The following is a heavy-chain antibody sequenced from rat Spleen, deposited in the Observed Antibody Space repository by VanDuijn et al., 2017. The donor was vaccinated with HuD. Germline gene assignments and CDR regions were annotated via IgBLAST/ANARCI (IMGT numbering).Heavy chain of an antibody. CDR2: ISPSGSTT. D-gene: IGHD1-4*01. J-gene: IGHJ3*01. Sequence: EVQLVESGGGLVQPGRSLKLSCAASGFTFTNYGMHWIRQAPTNGLEWVASISPSGSTTHYRDSVRGRFTIFRDVAKSTLYLQMDSLRSEDTATYYCATAGSRVSRCAYCGQGTLVTVTS. CDR3: ATAGSRVSRCAY. V-gene: IGHV5-19*01. CDR1: GFTFTNYG.